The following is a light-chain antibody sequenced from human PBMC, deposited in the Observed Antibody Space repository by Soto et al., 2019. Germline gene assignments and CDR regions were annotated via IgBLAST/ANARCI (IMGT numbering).Light chain of an antibody. CDR1: QSISSY. Sequence: DIQMTQSPSSLSASVGDRVTITCRASQSISSYLNWYQQKPGKAPKLLIYAASSLQSGVPSRVSGSGSGTDFTLTISSLQPDNFATYYCQQSYSTPRTFGQGIKVEIK. CDR2: AAS. J-gene: IGKJ1*01. CDR3: QQSYSTPRT. V-gene: IGKV1-39*01.